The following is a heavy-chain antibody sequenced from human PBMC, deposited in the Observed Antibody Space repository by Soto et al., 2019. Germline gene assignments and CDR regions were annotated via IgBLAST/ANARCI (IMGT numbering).Heavy chain of an antibody. J-gene: IGHJ5*02. Sequence: GESLKISCTGVGYSFTSNWIGWVRQMPGKGLEWMGIIYPGDSDTRYSPSFQDQVTISADKSISTVYLQWSSLKASDTAMYYCARGYCTTTICDPWFDPWGQGTLVTVS. CDR2: IYPGDSDT. CDR3: ARGYCTTTICDPWFDP. V-gene: IGHV5-51*01. D-gene: IGHD2-2*01. CDR1: GYSFTSNW.